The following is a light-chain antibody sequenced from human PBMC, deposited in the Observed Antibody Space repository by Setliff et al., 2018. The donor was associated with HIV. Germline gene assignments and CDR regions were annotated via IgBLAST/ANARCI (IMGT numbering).Light chain of an antibody. CDR3: SSYTSSSTWV. CDR1: SSGVGGYKY. Sequence: QSVLAQPASVSGSPGQSITISCTGTSSGVGGYKYVSWYQQHPGKAPKLMIYEVSNRPSGVSNRFSGSKSGNTASLTISGLQVEDESDYYCSSYTSSSTWVFGTGTKVTVL. J-gene: IGLJ1*01. V-gene: IGLV2-14*01. CDR2: EVS.